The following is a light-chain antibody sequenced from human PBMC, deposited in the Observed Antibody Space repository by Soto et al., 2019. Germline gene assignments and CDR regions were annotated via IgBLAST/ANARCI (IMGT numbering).Light chain of an antibody. CDR1: SSNIGNNY. CDR3: GTWDSTLSTGI. V-gene: IGLV1-51*01. Sequence: QSVLTQPPSVSAAPGQQVTISCSGASSNIGNNYVSWYQQRPGTAPRLLIYDNNKRSSGIPDRFSGSKSGTSATLGITGLQTGDEADYYCGTWDSTLSTGIFGGGTKLTVL. CDR2: DNN. J-gene: IGLJ2*01.